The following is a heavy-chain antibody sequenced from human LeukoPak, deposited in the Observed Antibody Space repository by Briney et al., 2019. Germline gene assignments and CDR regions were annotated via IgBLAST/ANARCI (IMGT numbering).Heavy chain of an antibody. CDR2: INYSGST. D-gene: IGHD1-7*01. V-gene: IGHV4-30-4*01. J-gene: IGHJ4*02. CDR3: ARQTGTTYDNYFDY. CDR1: GGSISSGDYY. Sequence: SETLSLTCTVSGGSISSGDYYWSWIRQPPGKGLEWIGYINYSGSTYYNPSLKSRVTISVDTSKNQFSLKLSSVTAADTAVYYCARQTGTTYDNYFDYWGQGTLVTVSS.